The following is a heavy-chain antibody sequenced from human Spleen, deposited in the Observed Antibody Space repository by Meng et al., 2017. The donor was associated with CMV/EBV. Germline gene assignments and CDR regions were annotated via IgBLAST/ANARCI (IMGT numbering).Heavy chain of an antibody. D-gene: IGHD6-19*01. Sequence: GSLRLSCIVPGGSISGDNYYWGWIRQPPGKGLEWIGSIYYSGSTYYNSSLKSRVTISVDTSKNQFSLKLSSVTAADTAVYYCARLREGVAVGGGGQGTLVTVSS. CDR2: IYYSGST. V-gene: IGHV4-39*07. CDR3: ARLREGVAVGG. J-gene: IGHJ4*02. CDR1: GGSISGDNYY.